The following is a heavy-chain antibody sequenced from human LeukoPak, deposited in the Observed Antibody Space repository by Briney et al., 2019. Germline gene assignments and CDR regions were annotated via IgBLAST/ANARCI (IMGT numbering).Heavy chain of an antibody. CDR3: ARGSSGYSYG. CDR1: GFTFSGSA. V-gene: IGHV3-73*01. D-gene: IGHD5-18*01. J-gene: IGHJ4*02. Sequence: PGGSLRLSCAASGFTFSGSAMHWVRQASGKGLEWVGRIRSKANSYATAYAASVKGRFTISRDDSKNTAYLQMNSLKTEDTAVYYCARGSSGYSYGWGQGTLVTVSS. CDR2: IRSKANSYAT.